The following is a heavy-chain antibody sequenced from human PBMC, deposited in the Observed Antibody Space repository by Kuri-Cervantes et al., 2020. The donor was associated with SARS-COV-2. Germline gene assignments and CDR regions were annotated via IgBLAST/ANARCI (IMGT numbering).Heavy chain of an antibody. CDR2: IYYSGST. CDR3: ARGVTIFGEDV. Sequence: SETLSLTCTVPGGSVSSGSYYWSWIRQPPGKGLEWIGYIYYSGSTNYNPSLKSRVTISVDTSKNQFSLKLSSVTAADTAVYYCARGVTIFGEDVWGQGTTVTVSS. CDR1: GGSVSSGSYY. D-gene: IGHD3-3*01. J-gene: IGHJ6*02. V-gene: IGHV4-61*01.